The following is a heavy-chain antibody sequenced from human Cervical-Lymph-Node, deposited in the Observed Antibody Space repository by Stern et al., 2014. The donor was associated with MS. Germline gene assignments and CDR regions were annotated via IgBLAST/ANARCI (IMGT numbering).Heavy chain of an antibody. CDR2: ISSGSRSI. J-gene: IGHJ4*02. CDR1: GFTFISYS. CDR3: ARSASIGDY. V-gene: IGHV3-48*02. Sequence: EVQLEESGGGLVQPGGSLRLSCAASGFTFISYSMNWVRQAPGKGLEWVSYISSGSRSIYYADSVRGRFTISRDNAKNALYLQMNSLRDEDTAVYYCARSASIGDYWGQGTLVTVSS. D-gene: IGHD3-16*01.